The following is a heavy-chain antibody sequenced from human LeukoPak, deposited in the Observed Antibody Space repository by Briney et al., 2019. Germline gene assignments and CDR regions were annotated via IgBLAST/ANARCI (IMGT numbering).Heavy chain of an antibody. V-gene: IGHV3-11*01. J-gene: IGHJ4*02. CDR2: ISSSGSTI. Sequence: PGRSLRLSCAASGFTFSDYYMSWIRQAPGKGLEWVSYISSSGSTIYYADSVKGRFTASRDNARNSLYLQMNSLRAEDTAVYYCARVPTPYYYDSGGYSDYWGQGTLVTVSS. CDR3: ARVPTPYYYDSGGYSDY. CDR1: GFTFSDYY. D-gene: IGHD3-22*01.